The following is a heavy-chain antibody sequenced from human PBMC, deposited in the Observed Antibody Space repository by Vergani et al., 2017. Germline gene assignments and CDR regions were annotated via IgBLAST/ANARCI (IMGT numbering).Heavy chain of an antibody. Sequence: QVQLVESGGGLVKPGGSLRLSCAASGFTFSDYYMSWIRQAPGKGLEWVSYISSSGSTIYYADSVKGRFTISRDNAKNSLYLQMNSLRAEDTAVYYCARDVVVVAATRDDYGDSPPAQLDYWGQGTLVTVSS. V-gene: IGHV3-11*01. D-gene: IGHD2-15*01. CDR1: GFTFSDYY. CDR2: ISSSGSTI. CDR3: ARDVVVVAATRDDYGDSPPAQLDY. J-gene: IGHJ4*02.